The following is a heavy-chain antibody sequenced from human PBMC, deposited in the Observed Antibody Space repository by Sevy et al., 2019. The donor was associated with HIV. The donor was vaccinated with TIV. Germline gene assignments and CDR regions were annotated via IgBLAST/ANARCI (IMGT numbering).Heavy chain of an antibody. CDR3: AGDFTTRRWVFDY. D-gene: IGHD1-1*01. CDR1: GGSISSYF. J-gene: IGHJ4*02. Sequence: SETLSLTCSVSGGSISSYFWTWVRQSPGKGLEWIGNIYFTGNTDYSHSLKSRVTLSLDTSKSQLSLTLKSVTAADTSFYFCAGDFTTRRWVFDYWGQGTLVTVSS. CDR2: IYFTGNT. V-gene: IGHV4-59*01.